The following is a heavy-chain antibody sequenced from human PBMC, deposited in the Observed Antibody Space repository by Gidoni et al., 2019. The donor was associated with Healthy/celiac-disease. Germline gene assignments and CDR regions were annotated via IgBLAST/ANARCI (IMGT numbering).Heavy chain of an antibody. V-gene: IGHV1-18*01. Sequence: QVQLVQSGAEVQKPGASVKVSCKASGYTFTSSGISWVRQAPGQGHEWMGWISAYNGNTNDAQKLQGRVTMTTDTSTSTAYMELRSLRSDDTAVYYCAREVFSASGSYPPYFDYWGQGTLVTVSS. J-gene: IGHJ4*02. D-gene: IGHD1-26*01. CDR3: AREVFSASGSYPPYFDY. CDR1: GYTFTSSG. CDR2: ISAYNGNT.